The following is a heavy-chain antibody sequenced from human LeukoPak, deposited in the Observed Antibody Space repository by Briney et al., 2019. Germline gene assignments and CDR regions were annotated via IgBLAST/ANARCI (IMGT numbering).Heavy chain of an antibody. D-gene: IGHD6-6*01. CDR1: GGSISSSSYY. J-gene: IGHJ4*02. Sequence: SETLSLTCTVSGGSISSSSYYWGWIRQPPGKGLEWIGSMYYSGSTYYNPSLKSRVTISVDTSKNQFSLKLSSVTAADTAVYYCASHYSSSPLDYWGQGTLVTVSS. V-gene: IGHV4-39*01. CDR3: ASHYSSSPLDY. CDR2: MYYSGST.